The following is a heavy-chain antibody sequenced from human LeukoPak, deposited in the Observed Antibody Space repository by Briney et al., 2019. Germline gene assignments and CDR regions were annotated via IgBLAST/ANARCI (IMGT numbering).Heavy chain of an antibody. D-gene: IGHD2-2*01. J-gene: IGHJ4*02. CDR3: AKDWDQLLYYFDY. CDR2: INSDGSST. Sequence: GGSLRLSCAASGFTFSSYWMHWVRQAPGKGLVWVSRINSDGSSTSYADSVQGRFTISRDNAKNTLYLQMNSLRAEDTAVYYCAKDWDQLLYYFDYWGQGTLVTVSS. V-gene: IGHV3-74*01. CDR1: GFTFSSYW.